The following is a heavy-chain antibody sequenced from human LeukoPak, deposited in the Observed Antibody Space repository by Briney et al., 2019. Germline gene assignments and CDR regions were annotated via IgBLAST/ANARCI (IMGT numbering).Heavy chain of an antibody. Sequence: GGSLRLSCTASGFTASSKYMSWVRPAPGKGLEWVSFIRGDATTAYADSVQGRFTISRDDSKNTLYLQMDSLRVEDTAVYYCARRRGGYGEGEFDYWGQGILVTVSS. CDR1: GFTASSKY. CDR3: ARRRGGYGEGEFDY. CDR2: IRGDATT. V-gene: IGHV3-66*04. J-gene: IGHJ4*02. D-gene: IGHD4-17*01.